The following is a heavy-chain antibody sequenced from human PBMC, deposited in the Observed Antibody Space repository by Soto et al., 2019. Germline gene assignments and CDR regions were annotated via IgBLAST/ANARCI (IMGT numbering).Heavy chain of an antibody. CDR2: ISSSGSTI. CDR3: ARNYPDSSGYIRHSLDAFEI. J-gene: IGHJ3*02. V-gene: IGHV3-48*03. Sequence: EVQLVESGGGLVQPGGSLRLSCAASGFTFSSYEMNWVRQAPGKGLEWVSYISSSGSTIYYADSVKGRFTISRDNAKNSLYLQMNSLRVEDTAVYYCARNYPDSSGYIRHSLDAFEIWGEGTMVTVSS. D-gene: IGHD3-22*01. CDR1: GFTFSSYE.